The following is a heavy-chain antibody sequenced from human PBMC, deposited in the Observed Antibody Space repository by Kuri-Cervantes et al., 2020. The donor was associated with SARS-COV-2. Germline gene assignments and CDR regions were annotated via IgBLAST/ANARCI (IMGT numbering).Heavy chain of an antibody. J-gene: IGHJ6*02. D-gene: IGHD1-1*01. Sequence: GESLKISCAASGFTFSGSAMHWVRQASGKGLEWVGRIRSKANSYATAYAASVKGRFTISRDDSKNTAYLQTNSLKTEDTAVYYCTSNDPRRAYYYYGMDVWGQGTTVTVSS. CDR1: GFTFSGSA. V-gene: IGHV3-73*01. CDR3: TSNDPRRAYYYYGMDV. CDR2: IRSKANSYAT.